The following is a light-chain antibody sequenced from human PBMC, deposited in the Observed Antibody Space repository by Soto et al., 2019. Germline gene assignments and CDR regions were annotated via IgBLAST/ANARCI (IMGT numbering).Light chain of an antibody. CDR1: QSISNW. CDR2: KAS. V-gene: IGKV1-5*03. Sequence: DIQMTQSPSTLSASVGDRVTITCRASQSISNWLAWYQQKPGKAPKLLIYKASSLESGVPSRFSGRGSGTEFTLTISSLQSDDFATYYCQHYNSYSYTFGQGTKLEI. CDR3: QHYNSYSYT. J-gene: IGKJ2*01.